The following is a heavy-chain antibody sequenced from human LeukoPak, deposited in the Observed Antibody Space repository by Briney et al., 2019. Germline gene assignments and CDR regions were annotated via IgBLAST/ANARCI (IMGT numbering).Heavy chain of an antibody. CDR3: ARDAGTTVTLVSFDY. CDR1: GGSIRYYY. CDR2: MYPGGGT. Sequence: PSETLSLTCTVSGGSIRYYYWSWIRQPAGKRLEWIGRMYPGGGTNYNPSLKSRVTMSVDTSKNQFSLRLSSVTAADTAVYYCARDAGTTVTLVSFDYWGQGTLVTVSS. V-gene: IGHV4-4*07. J-gene: IGHJ4*02. D-gene: IGHD4-17*01.